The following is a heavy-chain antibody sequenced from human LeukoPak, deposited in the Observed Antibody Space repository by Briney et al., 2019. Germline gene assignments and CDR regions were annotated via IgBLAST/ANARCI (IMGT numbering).Heavy chain of an antibody. CDR2: ISYSGTT. D-gene: IGHD3-9*01. CDR1: GGSINSYY. CDR3: ARAPLYDILAGDV. J-gene: IGHJ6*02. Sequence: SETLSLTCIVSGGSINSYYWSWIRQPPGKGLEWIGYISYSGTTNYNPSLKSRVTISVDTSKNQFSLRLSPVTAADTAVYYCARAPLYDILAGDVWGQGTTVTVSS. V-gene: IGHV4-59*01.